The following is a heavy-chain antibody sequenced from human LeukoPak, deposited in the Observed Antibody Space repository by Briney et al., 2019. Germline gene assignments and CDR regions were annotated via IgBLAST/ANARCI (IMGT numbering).Heavy chain of an antibody. V-gene: IGHV1-2*02. J-gene: IGHJ4*02. CDR1: GDTXTGYY. CDR2: LNPTSGDT. Sequence: ASVKVCCQASGDTXTGYYMRWVRQAPGQGLEWIAWLNPTSGDTHDEQTFQSRRTMTRDTSINTAYMELSRLRSDDTAVYYCATDQAFIYCSGDTCYDDYWGQGSLVTVSS. CDR3: ATDQAFIYCSGDTCYDDY. D-gene: IGHD2-15*01.